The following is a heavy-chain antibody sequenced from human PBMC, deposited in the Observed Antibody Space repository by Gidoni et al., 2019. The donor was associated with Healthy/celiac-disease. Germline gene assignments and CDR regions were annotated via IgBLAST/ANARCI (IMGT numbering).Heavy chain of an antibody. D-gene: IGHD3-16*01. Sequence: EVQLLESGGGLVQPVGSLRLSCATSGFTVSSYAMRWVRQAPGKGLEWVSAISGSGGSTYYADSVKGRFTISRDNSKNTLYLQMNSLRAEDTAVYYCAAIEGEDAFDIWGQGTMVTVSS. CDR2: ISGSGGST. CDR1: GFTVSSYA. J-gene: IGHJ3*02. CDR3: AAIEGEDAFDI. V-gene: IGHV3-23*01.